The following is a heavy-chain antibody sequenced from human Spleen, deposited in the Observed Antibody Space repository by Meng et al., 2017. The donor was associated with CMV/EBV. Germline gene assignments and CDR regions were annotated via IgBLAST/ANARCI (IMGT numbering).Heavy chain of an antibody. CDR3: ARRGYYDNSGYYLDFQH. CDR2: ISGSGSTI. V-gene: IGHV3-48*03. Sequence: GGSLRLSCAASGFTFSSYEMNWVRQAPGKGLEWVSYISGSGSTIYYADAVKGRFTISRDNAKNSLYLQMNSLRAEDTAVYYCARRGYYDNSGYYLDFQHWGQGTLVTVSS. D-gene: IGHD3-22*01. CDR1: GFTFSSYE. J-gene: IGHJ1*01.